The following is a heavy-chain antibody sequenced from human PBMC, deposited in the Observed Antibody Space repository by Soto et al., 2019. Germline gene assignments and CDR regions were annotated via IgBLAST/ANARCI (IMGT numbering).Heavy chain of an antibody. CDR3: AKGTTLGATRPLDY. Sequence: GGSLRLSCTASGFTFSDFSMTWVRQAPGKGLEWVAYIKEDGSDKYYLDSVKGRFTVSRDNAKNSLYMQMNSLSAEDTAVYYCAKGTTLGATRPLDYGGQGTLVTVSS. D-gene: IGHD5-12*01. J-gene: IGHJ4*02. V-gene: IGHV3-7*03. CDR2: IKEDGSDK. CDR1: GFTFSDFS.